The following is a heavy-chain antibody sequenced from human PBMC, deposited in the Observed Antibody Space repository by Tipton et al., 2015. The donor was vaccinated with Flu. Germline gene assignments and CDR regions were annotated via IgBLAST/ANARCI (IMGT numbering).Heavy chain of an antibody. Sequence: TLSLTCTVSGGSISGSSYYWNWIRQPPGKGLEWIGYIYYTGNTNYSPSLKSRATISLDTSKNQFSLRLTSVTAADTAIYFCAAGHCSSTSCFYFNYWGQGTLVPVSS. CDR1: GGSISGSSYY. V-gene: IGHV4-61*01. D-gene: IGHD2-2*01. J-gene: IGHJ4*02. CDR2: IYYTGNT. CDR3: AAGHCSSTSCFYFNY.